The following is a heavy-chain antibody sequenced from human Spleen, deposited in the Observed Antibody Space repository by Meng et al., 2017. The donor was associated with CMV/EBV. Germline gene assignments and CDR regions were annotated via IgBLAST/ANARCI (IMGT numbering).Heavy chain of an antibody. V-gene: IGHV3-21*01. CDR3: VRVVVVAGKAFDI. CDR1: GFTLTTYS. Sequence: GESLKISCAASGFTLTTYSMNWVRQAPGKGLEWVSSISSESNNIYYADSVKGRFTISRDNAKNSLYLQMNSLRAEDTAVYYCVRVVVVAGKAFDIWGQGTMVTVSS. J-gene: IGHJ3*02. D-gene: IGHD6-19*01. CDR2: ISSESNNI.